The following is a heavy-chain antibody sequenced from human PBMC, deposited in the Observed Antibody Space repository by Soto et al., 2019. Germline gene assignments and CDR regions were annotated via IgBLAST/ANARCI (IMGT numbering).Heavy chain of an antibody. CDR3: ARSLMTMVPEAD. Sequence: QLQLQESGPGLVKPSETLSLTCTVSGGSISSSSYYWGWIRQPPGKGLEWIGSIYYSGSTYYNPSLKSRVTISFDTSKNQFSLKLSSVTAADTAVYYCARSLMTMVPEADWGQGTLVTVSS. CDR1: GGSISSSSYY. D-gene: IGHD3-10*01. CDR2: IYYSGST. V-gene: IGHV4-39*01. J-gene: IGHJ4*02.